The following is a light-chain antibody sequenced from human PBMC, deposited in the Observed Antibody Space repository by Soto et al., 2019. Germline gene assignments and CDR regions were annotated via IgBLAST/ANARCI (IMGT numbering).Light chain of an antibody. CDR1: QSISMW. J-gene: IGKJ1*01. V-gene: IGKV1-5*01. CDR3: QQYDTYPWT. Sequence: DIEMTQSPSTLSASVGDRLTITCRASQSISMWLAWYQQKPGKAPKFLIYDASTLESGVPSRFSGSGYGTEFTLTISSLQPDDFATYYCQQYDTYPWTFGQGTKVDIK. CDR2: DAS.